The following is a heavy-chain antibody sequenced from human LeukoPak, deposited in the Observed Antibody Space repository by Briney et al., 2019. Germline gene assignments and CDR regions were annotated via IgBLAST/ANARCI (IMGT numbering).Heavy chain of an antibody. J-gene: IGHJ5*02. CDR1: GFRFSDFT. V-gene: IGHV3-23*01. CDR3: GKEGGA. Sequence: GGSLRLSCAASGFRFSDFTMTWVRRAPGKGPEWVSAIGGRGGSTYYADSRGGRFTISRNNSKDMLYMQMNSLKVEDTATYYCGKEGGAWGQGTKATVSS. CDR2: IGGRGGST. D-gene: IGHD3-16*01.